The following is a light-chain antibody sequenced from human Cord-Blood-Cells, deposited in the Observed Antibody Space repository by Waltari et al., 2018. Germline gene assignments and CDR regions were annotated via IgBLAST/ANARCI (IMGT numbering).Light chain of an antibody. J-gene: IGKJ2*01. Sequence: DIQMTQSLSSLSASVGDRVTITCRASQSISSYLNWYHQKPGKAPKLLIYAASSLQSGVPSRFSGSGSGTDFTLTISSLQPEDFATYYCQQSYSTPYTFGQGTKLEIK. CDR1: QSISSY. CDR2: AAS. V-gene: IGKV1-39*01. CDR3: QQSYSTPYT.